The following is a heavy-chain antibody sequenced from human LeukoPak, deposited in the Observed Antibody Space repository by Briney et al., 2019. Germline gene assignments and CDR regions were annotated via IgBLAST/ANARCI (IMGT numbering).Heavy chain of an antibody. Sequence: ASVKVSCKASGYTFTSYYMHWVRQAPGQGLEWMGIINPSGGSTSYAQKFQGRVTMTRDTSTSTVHMELSSLRSEDTAVYYCARDVAIAAAGYYFDYWGQGTLVTVSS. V-gene: IGHV1-46*01. J-gene: IGHJ4*02. D-gene: IGHD6-13*01. CDR1: GYTFTSYY. CDR3: ARDVAIAAAGYYFDY. CDR2: INPSGGST.